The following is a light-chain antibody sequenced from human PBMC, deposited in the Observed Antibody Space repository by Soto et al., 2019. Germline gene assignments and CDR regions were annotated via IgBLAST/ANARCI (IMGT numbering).Light chain of an antibody. V-gene: IGKV1-5*03. CDR3: QHYNSYSEA. CDR2: KAS. J-gene: IGKJ1*01. CDR1: QTISSW. Sequence: IHMTPSPSTLSGTVRDRVPITCRASQTISSWLAWYQQKPGKAPKLLIYKASTLKSGVPSRFSGSGSGTEFTLTISSLQPDDFATYYCQHYNSYSEAFGQGTKVDIK.